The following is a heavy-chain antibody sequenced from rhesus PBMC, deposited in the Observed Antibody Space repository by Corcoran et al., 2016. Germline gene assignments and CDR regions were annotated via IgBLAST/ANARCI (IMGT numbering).Heavy chain of an antibody. J-gene: IGHJ5-1*01. CDR1: GFIFNDYW. Sequence: EVHMAESGGGLVQPGGSLRLSCEGSGFIFNDYWLYWVRQAAGKGVGWVSRISGEGKTISYAESVKGRFTISRENAKNSLYLEMNSLRPEDTAVYYCARFDVWGPGVLVTVSS. CDR2: ISGEGKTI. CDR3: ARFDV. V-gene: IGHV3-119*01.